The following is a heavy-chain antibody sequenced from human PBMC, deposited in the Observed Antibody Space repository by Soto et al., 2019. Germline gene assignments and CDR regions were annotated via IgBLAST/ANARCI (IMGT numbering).Heavy chain of an antibody. CDR1: GFTFSSYS. D-gene: IGHD3-22*01. CDR2: ISSSSSNI. CDR3: ARYDSSGYYWPYYYYGMDV. J-gene: IGHJ6*02. V-gene: IGHV3-21*05. Sequence: GGSLRLSCAASGFTFSSYSMNWVRQAPGKGLEWVSYISSSSSNIYYADSVKGRFTISRDNAKNSLYLQMNSLRAEDTAVYYCARYDSSGYYWPYYYYGMDVWGQGTTVTVSS.